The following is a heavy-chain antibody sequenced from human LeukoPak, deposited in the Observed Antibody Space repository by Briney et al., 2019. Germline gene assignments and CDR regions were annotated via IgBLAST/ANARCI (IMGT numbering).Heavy chain of an antibody. CDR3: ARGPGQATYEAFDF. CDR2: IYYSGST. J-gene: IGHJ4*02. D-gene: IGHD1-26*01. Sequence: SETLSLTCTVSGGSVSSGSYYWSWIRQPPGKGLEWIGYIYYSGSTNYNPSLKSRVTISVDTSKNQFSLKLSSVTAADTAVYYCARGPGQATYEAFDFWGQGTLVTVSS. V-gene: IGHV4-61*01. CDR1: GGSVSSGSYY.